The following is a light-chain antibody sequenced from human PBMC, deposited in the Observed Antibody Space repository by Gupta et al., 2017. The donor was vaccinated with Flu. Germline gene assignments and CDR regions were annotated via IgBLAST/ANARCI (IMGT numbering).Light chain of an antibody. V-gene: IGKV1-39*01. CDR1: QSISSS. J-gene: IGKJ5*01. CDR3: QQSYSTPIT. CDR2: AAS. Sequence: DSQMPQSPSSLSASVGDRVIITRRASQSISSSLNWYQQKPGKAPKLLIYAASSLQSGVPSRFSGSGYVTDFTLTISSLQPEDFAPNYCQQSYSTPITFGQGTRLEIK.